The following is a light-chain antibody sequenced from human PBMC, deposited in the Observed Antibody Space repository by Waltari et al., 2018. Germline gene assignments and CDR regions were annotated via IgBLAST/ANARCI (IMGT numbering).Light chain of an antibody. Sequence: DIVMTQSPDSLAVSLGERATINCKSSQSVLMSPNNKNYLAWYQQKPGQPPKLLIYWASIRESGVPDRFSGSGSGTDFTLTISSLQAEDVVVYYCLHYYNIPRTFGQGTKVEIK. CDR1: QSVLMSPNNKNY. CDR3: LHYYNIPRT. CDR2: WAS. J-gene: IGKJ1*01. V-gene: IGKV4-1*01.